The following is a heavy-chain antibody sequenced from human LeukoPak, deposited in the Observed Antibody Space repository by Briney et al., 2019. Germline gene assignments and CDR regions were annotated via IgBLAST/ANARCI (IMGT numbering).Heavy chain of an antibody. Sequence: SETLSLTCTVSGGSISSYYWSWIRQPPGKGLEWIGYIYYSGSTNYNPSLKSRVTISVDTSENQFSLKLSSVTAADTAVYYCARGRSIAARTAFDYWGQGTLVTVSS. D-gene: IGHD6-6*01. CDR2: IYYSGST. V-gene: IGHV4-59*01. J-gene: IGHJ4*02. CDR1: GGSISSYY. CDR3: ARGRSIAARTAFDY.